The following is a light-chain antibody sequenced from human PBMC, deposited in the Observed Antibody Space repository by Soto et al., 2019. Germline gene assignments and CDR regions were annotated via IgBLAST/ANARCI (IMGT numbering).Light chain of an antibody. J-gene: IGKJ2*01. CDR1: QSIGTN. V-gene: IGKV1-39*01. Sequence: DIQMTQSPSSLSASVGDRVTVTCRASQSIGTNVNWYQHKPGKAPYLLIYTASRLQSGVPSKFSGSGFGTDFTLTISSLQPEDFATYYCQQSYTTPYTFGQGTKLEIK. CDR3: QQSYTTPYT. CDR2: TAS.